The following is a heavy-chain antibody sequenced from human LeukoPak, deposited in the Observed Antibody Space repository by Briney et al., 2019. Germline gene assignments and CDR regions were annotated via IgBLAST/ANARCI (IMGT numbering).Heavy chain of an antibody. CDR1: GFTFSSYA. D-gene: IGHD2-2*01. Sequence: PGRSLRLSCAASGFTFSSYAMHWVRQAPGKGLGWVAVISYDGSNKYYADSVKGRFTISRDNSKNTLYLQMNSLRAEDTAVYYCARAHCSSTSCYGDYWGQGTLVTVSS. J-gene: IGHJ4*02. CDR2: ISYDGSNK. CDR3: ARAHCSSTSCYGDY. V-gene: IGHV3-30-3*01.